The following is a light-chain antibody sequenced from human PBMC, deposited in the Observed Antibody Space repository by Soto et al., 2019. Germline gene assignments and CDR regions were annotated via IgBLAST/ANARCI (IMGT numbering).Light chain of an antibody. CDR2: LGS. CDR1: QSLLHSNGYNY. Sequence: DIVMTQSPLSLPVTPGEPASISCRSSQSLLHSNGYNYLDWYLQKPGQSPQLLIYLGSNRASGVPDRFSGSGSVTDCTLKISRVEAEDVGVYYCMQALQTSYTFGQGTKLEIK. V-gene: IGKV2-28*01. CDR3: MQALQTSYT. J-gene: IGKJ2*01.